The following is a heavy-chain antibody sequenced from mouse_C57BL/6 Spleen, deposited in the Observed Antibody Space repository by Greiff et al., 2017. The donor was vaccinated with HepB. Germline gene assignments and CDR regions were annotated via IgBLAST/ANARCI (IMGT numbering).Heavy chain of an antibody. V-gene: IGHV1-19*01. Sequence: EVKLLESGPVLVKPGASVKMSCKASGYTFTDYYMNWVKQSPGKSLEWIGVINPYNGGTSYNQKFKGKATLTVDKSSSTAYVELNSLTSEDYAVYYCARGSRDYGSSYDAMDYWGQGTSVTVSS. D-gene: IGHD1-1*01. CDR2: INPYNGGT. CDR3: ARGSRDYGSSYDAMDY. CDR1: GYTFTDYY. J-gene: IGHJ4*01.